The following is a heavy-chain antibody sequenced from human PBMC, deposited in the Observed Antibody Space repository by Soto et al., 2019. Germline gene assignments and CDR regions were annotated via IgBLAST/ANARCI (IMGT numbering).Heavy chain of an antibody. D-gene: IGHD3-10*01. CDR3: ARATYGSGSPTDSLHYFFDY. CDR1: GASSSSGGSY. V-gene: IGHV4-31*03. Sequence: QVQLQESGPGLVKPSQTLSLTCTVSGASSSSGGSYWSWIRQHPGKGLEWIGYIYYRGNSYYNPSLKSRVTISVDTSKHQFFLKLRSVTAADTAVYYCARATYGSGSPTDSLHYFFDYWGQGTLVTVSS. CDR2: IYYRGNS. J-gene: IGHJ4*02.